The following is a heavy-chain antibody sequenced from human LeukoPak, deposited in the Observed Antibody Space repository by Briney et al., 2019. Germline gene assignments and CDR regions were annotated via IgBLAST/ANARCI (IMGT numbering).Heavy chain of an antibody. Sequence: GRSLRLSCAASGFTFDDYAMHWVRQAPGKGLEWVSGISWNSGSIGYADSVKGRFTISRDNAKNSLYLQMNSLRAEDTALYYCAKDRGYSYGYSEAYFDYWGQGTLVTVSP. CDR2: ISWNSGSI. V-gene: IGHV3-9*01. J-gene: IGHJ4*02. D-gene: IGHD5-18*01. CDR1: GFTFDDYA. CDR3: AKDRGYSYGYSEAYFDY.